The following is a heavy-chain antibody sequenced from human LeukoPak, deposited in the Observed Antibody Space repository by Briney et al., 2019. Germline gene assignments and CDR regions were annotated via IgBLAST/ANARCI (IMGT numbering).Heavy chain of an antibody. CDR3: ARERLSYCGGDCP. CDR2: IDSDDGST. Sequence: GGSLRLSCAASGFTFSRDWMHWVRQVPGKGLVWVSRIDSDDGSTSYADSVRGRFTISRDNARNTVYLQMSNLGAEDTAVYYCARERLSYCGGDCPWGQGTQVTVSS. D-gene: IGHD2-21*02. CDR1: GFTFSRDW. V-gene: IGHV3-74*01. J-gene: IGHJ5*02.